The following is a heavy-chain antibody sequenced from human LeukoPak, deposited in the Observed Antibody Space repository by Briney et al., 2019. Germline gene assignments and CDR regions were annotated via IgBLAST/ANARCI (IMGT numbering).Heavy chain of an antibody. D-gene: IGHD1-14*01. CDR3: ARSGGGYFDY. V-gene: IGHV3-74*01. CDR1: GFTFSSYW. J-gene: IGHJ4*02. CDR2: INGDGRNI. Sequence: GGSLRLSCVASGFTFSSYWMHWVRQDPRKGLVWVSRINGDGRNINYADSVRGRFTISRDNAKNTLYLQMNTLRVEDTAVYYCARSGGGYFDYWGPGTLVTVSS.